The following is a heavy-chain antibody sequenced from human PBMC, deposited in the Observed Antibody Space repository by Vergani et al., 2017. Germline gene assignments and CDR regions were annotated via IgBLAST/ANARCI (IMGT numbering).Heavy chain of an antibody. Sequence: QVQLVQSGAEVKKPGSSVKVSCKASGGTFSSYAISWVRQAPGQGLEWMGGIIPIFGIANYAQKFQGRVTITADKSTSTAYMELSSLRSEDTAVYYCARDFGGSWPPREYYGMDVWGQGTTVTVSS. D-gene: IGHD6-13*01. CDR2: IIPIFGIA. CDR1: GGTFSSYA. V-gene: IGHV1-69*17. CDR3: ARDFGGSWPPREYYGMDV. J-gene: IGHJ6*02.